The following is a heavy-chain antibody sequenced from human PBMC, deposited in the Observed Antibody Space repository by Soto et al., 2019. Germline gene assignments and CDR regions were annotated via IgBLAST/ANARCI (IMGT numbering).Heavy chain of an antibody. CDR1: GFTFSSYS. D-gene: IGHD7-27*01. CDR2: ISGSGGST. V-gene: IGHV3-23*01. Sequence: EVQLLESGGGLVQPGGSLRLSCAASGFTFSSYSMCWVRQAPGKGLEWVSPISGSGGSTYYADSVKGRFTISSDNTKKTLYHQLKSMRAEDKAVDYCAKQAWGALDKWGQGTLVTVSS. CDR3: AKQAWGALDK. J-gene: IGHJ4*02.